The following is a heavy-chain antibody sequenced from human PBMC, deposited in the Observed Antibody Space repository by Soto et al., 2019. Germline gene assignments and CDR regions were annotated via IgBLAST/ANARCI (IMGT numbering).Heavy chain of an antibody. J-gene: IGHJ6*03. CDR2: INHSGST. CDR3: ARGWGALCTNGVCVPVGDYYYRAV. Sequence: SETLSLTCAVYGGSFSGYYWSWIRQPPGKGLEWIGEINHSGSTNYNPSLKSRVTISVDTSKNQFSLKLSSVTAADMAVYYCARGWGALCTNGVCVPVGDYYYRAVWGKGTTVT. V-gene: IGHV4-34*01. CDR1: GGSFSGYY. D-gene: IGHD2-8*01.